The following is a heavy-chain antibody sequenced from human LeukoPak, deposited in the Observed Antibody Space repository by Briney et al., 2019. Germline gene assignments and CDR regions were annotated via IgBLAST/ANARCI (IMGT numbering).Heavy chain of an antibody. V-gene: IGHV4-39*07. CDR1: GFTFSSYE. D-gene: IGHD2-8*01. J-gene: IGHJ4*02. Sequence: GSLRLSCAASGFTFSSYEMNWVRQAPGKGLEWVGSIYYSGSTYYNPSLKSRVTISVDTSKNQFSLKLSSVTAADTAVYYCARVSKRDCTNGVCYVDYWGQGTLVTVSS. CDR2: IYYSGST. CDR3: ARVSKRDCTNGVCYVDY.